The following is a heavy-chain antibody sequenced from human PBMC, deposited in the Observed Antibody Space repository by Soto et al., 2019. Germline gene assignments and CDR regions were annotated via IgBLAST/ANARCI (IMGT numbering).Heavy chain of an antibody. D-gene: IGHD6-19*01. J-gene: IGHJ4*02. CDR3: ARAEYSSGWYFDY. CDR2: IYYSGST. V-gene: IGHV4-30-4*01. CDR1: GGSISSGDYY. Sequence: KPSETLSLTCTVSGGSISSGDYYWSWIRQPPGKGLEWIGYIYYSGSTYYNPSLKSRVTISVDTSKNQFSLKLSSVTAADTAVYYCARAEYSSGWYFDYWGQGTLVTVSS.